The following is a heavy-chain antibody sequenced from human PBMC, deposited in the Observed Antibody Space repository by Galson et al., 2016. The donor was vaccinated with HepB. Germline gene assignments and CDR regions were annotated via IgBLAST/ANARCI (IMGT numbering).Heavy chain of an antibody. D-gene: IGHD5-12*01. J-gene: IGHJ5*02. V-gene: IGHV4-39*02. Sequence: SETLSLTCTVSGGSISSGGYYWSWIRQPPGKGLEWIGEINQSGSTNYNPALKSRVTMSVDTSKNHFSLKLSSVTAADTAFYYCSRTYSGYEGFDPWGQGTLVTAS. CDR2: INQSGST. CDR3: SRTYSGYEGFDP. CDR1: GGSISSGGYY.